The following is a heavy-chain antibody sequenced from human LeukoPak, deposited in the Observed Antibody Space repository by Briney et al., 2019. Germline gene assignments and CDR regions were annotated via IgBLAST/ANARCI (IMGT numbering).Heavy chain of an antibody. Sequence: PGGSLRLSCAASGFTFRNYAMSWVRQAPGKGLEWVSAISDSGGSTYYADSVKGRFTISRDNSKNTLYLQMNSLRAEDTAVYYCAGWPYPTGYWGQGTLVTVSS. CDR2: ISDSGGST. CDR1: GFTFRNYA. J-gene: IGHJ4*02. V-gene: IGHV3-23*01. D-gene: IGHD1-1*01. CDR3: AGWPYPTGY.